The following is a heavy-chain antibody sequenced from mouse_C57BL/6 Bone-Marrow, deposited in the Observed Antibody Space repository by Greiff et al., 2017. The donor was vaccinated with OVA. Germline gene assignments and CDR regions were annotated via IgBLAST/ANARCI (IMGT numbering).Heavy chain of an antibody. D-gene: IGHD1-1*01. CDR3: ARSSLYYDYAMDY. V-gene: IGHV1-64*01. CDR1: GYTFTSYW. CDR2: IHPNSGST. J-gene: IGHJ4*01. Sequence: VQLQQPGAELVKPGASVKLSCKASGYTFTSYWMHLVKQRPGQGLEWIGMIHPNSGSTNYNEKFKSKATLTVDKSSSTAYMQLSSLTSEDSAVYYCARSSLYYDYAMDYWGQGTSVTVSS.